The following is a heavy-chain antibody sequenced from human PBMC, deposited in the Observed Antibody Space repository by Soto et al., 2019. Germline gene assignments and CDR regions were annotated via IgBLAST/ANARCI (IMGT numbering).Heavy chain of an antibody. CDR3: AKVSGFGGVFAPGY. V-gene: IGHV3-30*18. D-gene: IGHD3-16*02. J-gene: IGHJ4*02. CDR2: ISYDGSNK. CDR1: GFTFSSYG. Sequence: GGSLRLSCAASGFTFSSYGMHWVRQAPGKGLEWVAVISYDGSNKYYADSVKGRFTISRDNSKNTLYLQMNSLRAEDTALYYWAKVSGFGGVFAPGYWGQGTLVTVSS.